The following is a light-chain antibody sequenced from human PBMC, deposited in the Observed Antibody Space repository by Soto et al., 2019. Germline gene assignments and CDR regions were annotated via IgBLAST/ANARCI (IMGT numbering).Light chain of an antibody. CDR3: QAYDSSLSAL. V-gene: IGLV1-40*01. CDR1: SSNIGAGYD. Sequence: QSVLTQPPSVSGAPDQRVTISCTGSSSNIGAGYDVHWYQQLPGTAPKLLIDANINRPSGVPDRFSGSKSGTSASLAITGLQAEDDDDYYCQAYDSSLSALFGTGTKLTVL. CDR2: ANI. J-gene: IGLJ1*01.